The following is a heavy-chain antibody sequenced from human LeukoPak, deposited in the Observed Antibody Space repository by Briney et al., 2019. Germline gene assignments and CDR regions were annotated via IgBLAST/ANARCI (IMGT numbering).Heavy chain of an antibody. CDR1: GYTFTSYD. V-gene: IGHV1-8*03. CDR3: SRVVVAAPTRAYYYYMDV. J-gene: IGHJ6*03. D-gene: IGHD2-15*01. Sequence: ASVKVSCKASGYTFTSYDINWVRQATGQGLEWMGWMNPNSGNTGYAQKFQGRVTITRNTSISTAYIELSSLRSEDTAVYYCSRVVVAAPTRAYYYYMDVWGKGTTVTVSS. CDR2: MNPNSGNT.